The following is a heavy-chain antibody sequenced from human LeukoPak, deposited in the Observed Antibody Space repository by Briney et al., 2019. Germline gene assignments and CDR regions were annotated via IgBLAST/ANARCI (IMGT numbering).Heavy chain of an antibody. CDR1: GFTFSSYG. D-gene: IGHD5-12*01. V-gene: IGHV3-48*02. CDR3: ARAMRSGYNY. Sequence: PGGSLRLSCVASGFTFSSYGMNWVRQAPGKRLEWVSYISSSSDSIYYADPVKGRFTISRDNAENSLYLQMNSLRDEDTAVYYCARAMRSGYNYWGQGTLVTVSS. CDR2: ISSSSDSI. J-gene: IGHJ4*02.